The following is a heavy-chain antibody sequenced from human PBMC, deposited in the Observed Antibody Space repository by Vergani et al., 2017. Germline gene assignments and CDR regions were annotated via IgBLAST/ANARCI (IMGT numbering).Heavy chain of an antibody. D-gene: IGHD2-21*01. CDR3: AGSINTYYYYYGMDV. V-gene: IGHV4-61*02. Sequence: QVQLQESGPGLVKPSQTLSLTCTVSGGSISSGSYYWSWIRQPAGKGLEWIGRIYTSGSTNYNPSLKSRVTISVDTSKNQFSLKLSSVTAADTAVYYCAGSINTYYYYYGMDVWGQGTTVTVSS. CDR1: GGSISSGSYY. J-gene: IGHJ6*02. CDR2: IYTSGST.